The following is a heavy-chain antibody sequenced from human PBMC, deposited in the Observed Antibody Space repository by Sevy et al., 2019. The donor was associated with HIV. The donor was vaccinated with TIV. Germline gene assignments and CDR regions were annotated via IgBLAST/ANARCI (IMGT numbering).Heavy chain of an antibody. Sequence: SETLSLTCAVSGYSISSGYYGGWIRQPPGKGLEWIGSIFHSGSTYYNPSLKSRVTISVDTSKNQFSLKLGSVTAADTAVYFCARTPSSYDSSGRYYPWFDPWGQGTLVTVSS. J-gene: IGHJ5*02. CDR1: GYSISSGYY. CDR3: ARTPSSYDSSGRYYPWFDP. V-gene: IGHV4-38-2*01. D-gene: IGHD3-22*01. CDR2: IFHSGST.